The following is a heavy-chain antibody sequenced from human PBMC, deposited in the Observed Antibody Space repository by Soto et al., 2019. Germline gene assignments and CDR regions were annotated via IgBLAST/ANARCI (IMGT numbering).Heavy chain of an antibody. CDR1: GGSFYSNGHY. Sequence: LSLTCIVSGGSFYSNGHYWGWIRQPPGKGLEWIGSIDNNGVTNYNSSLKSRVTISRDTSKNQFSLRLTSVTAADTAVYYCGKILVGATGHTDADSWGPGTLVTVSS. J-gene: IGHJ4*02. D-gene: IGHD2-15*01. CDR3: GKILVGATGHTDADS. CDR2: IDNNGVT. V-gene: IGHV4-39*01.